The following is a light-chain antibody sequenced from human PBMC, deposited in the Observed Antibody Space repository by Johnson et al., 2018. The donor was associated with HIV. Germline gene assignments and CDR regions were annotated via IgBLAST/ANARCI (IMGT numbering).Light chain of an antibody. J-gene: IGLJ1*01. CDR2: EDD. CDR3: GTWDSSLSAGWV. V-gene: IGLV1-51*02. Sequence: QSVLTQPPSVSAAPGQKVTISCSGSSSNIGKNHVSWYQQFPGTAPKLLVYEDDKRPSGIPDRFSGSKSGTSATLGITGLQTGDEADYYCGTWDSSLSAGWVFGTGTKVTVL. CDR1: SSNIGKNH.